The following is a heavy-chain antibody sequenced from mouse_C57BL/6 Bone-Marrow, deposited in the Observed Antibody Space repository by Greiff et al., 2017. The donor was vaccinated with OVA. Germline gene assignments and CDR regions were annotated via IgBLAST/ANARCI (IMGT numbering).Heavy chain of an antibody. D-gene: IGHD1-1*01. Sequence: QVQLKQSGAELMKPGASVKLSCKATGYTFTGYWIEWVKQRPGHGLEWIGEILPGSGSTNYNEKFKGKATFTADTSSNTAYMQRSSLTTEDSAIYYCARPYYYGSSGAYWGQGTLVTVSA. CDR3: ARPYYYGSSGAY. J-gene: IGHJ3*01. CDR1: GYTFTGYW. V-gene: IGHV1-9*01. CDR2: ILPGSGST.